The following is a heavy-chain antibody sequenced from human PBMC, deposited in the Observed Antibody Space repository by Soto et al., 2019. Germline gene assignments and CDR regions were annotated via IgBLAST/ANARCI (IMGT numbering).Heavy chain of an antibody. D-gene: IGHD3-10*01. CDR3: AKPSATWFGEFYGIDV. V-gene: IGHV3-30*18. CDR1: GFTFSTYA. Sequence: QVQLVESGGGVVQPGRSLRLSCAASGFTFSTYAMHWVRQAPGKGLEWVADISYDGSYRHYADSLKGRFTISRDNSKNTLYLLMNSLRAEDTAVFYCAKPSATWFGEFYGIDVWGPGTTVTVSS. J-gene: IGHJ6*02. CDR2: ISYDGSYR.